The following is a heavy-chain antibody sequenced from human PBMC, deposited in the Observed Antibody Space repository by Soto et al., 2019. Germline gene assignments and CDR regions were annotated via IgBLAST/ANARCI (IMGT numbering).Heavy chain of an antibody. D-gene: IGHD4-17*01. CDR3: ARDDRDYGDYVYFDY. CDR2: ISYDGSNK. J-gene: IGHJ4*02. Sequence: GGSLILSCAASGFTFSSYAMHWVRQAPGKGLEWVAVISYDGSNKYYADSVKGRFTISRDNSKNTLYLQMNSLRAEDTAVYYCARDDRDYGDYVYFDYWGQGTLVTVSS. CDR1: GFTFSSYA. V-gene: IGHV3-30-3*01.